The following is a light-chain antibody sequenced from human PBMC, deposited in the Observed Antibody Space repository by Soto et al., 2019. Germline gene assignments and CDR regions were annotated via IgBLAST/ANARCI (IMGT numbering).Light chain of an antibody. Sequence: DIQMTQSPSSLSASVGDRVTITCRASQSISSYLNWYQQKPGKAPKLLIYAASSLQSGVPSRFSGSGSGTDFILIIRSLQNEDFAPYCRHQSYSTPYTFGQGTKLEIK. CDR2: AAS. V-gene: IGKV1-39*01. CDR1: QSISSY. CDR3: HQSYSTPYT. J-gene: IGKJ2*01.